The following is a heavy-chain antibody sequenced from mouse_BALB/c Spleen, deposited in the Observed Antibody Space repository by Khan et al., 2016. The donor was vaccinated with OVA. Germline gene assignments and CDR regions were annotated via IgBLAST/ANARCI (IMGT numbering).Heavy chain of an antibody. J-gene: IGHJ3*01. Sequence: EVQLQQSGAELVRPGALVKLSCKASGFNIKDYYMNWVKQRPEQGLVWIGRLDPANGDTIYDPKFQGKASITSDPSSNPAYLQLSSLTSEDTAVYYCARDGYSPWFAYWCQGTLVTVSA. CDR3: ARDGYSPWFAY. CDR1: GFNIKDYY. V-gene: IGHV14-1*02. D-gene: IGHD2-3*01. CDR2: LDPANGDT.